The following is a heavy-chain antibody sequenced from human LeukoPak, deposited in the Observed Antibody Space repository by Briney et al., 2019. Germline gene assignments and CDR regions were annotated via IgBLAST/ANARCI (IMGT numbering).Heavy chain of an antibody. CDR1: GFTFSSHA. CDR2: ISGSGGST. J-gene: IGHJ4*02. V-gene: IGHV3-23*01. CDR3: AKDLCSGGSCSARNHYFDY. Sequence: GGSLRLSCEASGFTFSSHAMSWVRQAPGKGLEWVSAISGSGGSTYYADSVKGRFTISRDNSKNTLHLQMNSLRAEDTAVYYCAKDLCSGGSCSARNHYFDYWGQGTLVTVSS. D-gene: IGHD2-15*01.